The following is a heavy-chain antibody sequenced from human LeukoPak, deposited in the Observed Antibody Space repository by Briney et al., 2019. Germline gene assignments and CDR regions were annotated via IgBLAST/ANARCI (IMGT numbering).Heavy chain of an antibody. D-gene: IGHD1-1*01. Sequence: SVKVSCKASGGTFSSYAISWVRQAPGQGLEWMGGIIPIFGTANYAQKFQGRVTITADESTSTAYMELSSLRSEDTAVYYCARARVQLERRPFYNWFDPWGQGTLVTVSS. CDR2: IIPIFGTA. CDR1: GGTFSSYA. CDR3: ARARVQLERRPFYNWFDP. J-gene: IGHJ5*02. V-gene: IGHV1-69*13.